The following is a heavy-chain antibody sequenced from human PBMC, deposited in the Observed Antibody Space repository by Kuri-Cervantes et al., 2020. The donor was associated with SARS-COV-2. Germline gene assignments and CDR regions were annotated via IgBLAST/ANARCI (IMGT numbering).Heavy chain of an antibody. CDR1: GGSLGSGDYF. CDR3: ARDSRSSYQVLLDHYYYSYMDV. D-gene: IGHD3-3*01. J-gene: IGHJ6*03. CDR2: IYYSGST. V-gene: IGHV4-30-4*08. Sequence: LRLSCTVSGGSLGSGDYFWTWVRRSPGKGLEWIGNIYYSGSTFYNPSLRSRVTMSLDMSKSQFSLKLTSVTAADTAVYYCARDSRSSYQVLLDHYYYSYMDVWDKGTTVTVSS.